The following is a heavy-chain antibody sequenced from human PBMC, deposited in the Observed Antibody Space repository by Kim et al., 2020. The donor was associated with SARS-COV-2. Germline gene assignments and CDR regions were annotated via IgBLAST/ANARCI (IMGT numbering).Heavy chain of an antibody. CDR2: INHSGST. CDR3: ARVRVLLPIYYYYGM. CDR1: GGSFSGYN. Sequence: SETLSLTCAVYGGSFSGYNWSWIRHPPGKGLELIGEINHSGSTNYNPSLNSRVPISVDTSTNQYSLSLSPVTAADTAVYYCARVRVLLPIYYYYGM. V-gene: IGHV4-34*01. D-gene: IGHD3-10*01. J-gene: IGHJ6*01.